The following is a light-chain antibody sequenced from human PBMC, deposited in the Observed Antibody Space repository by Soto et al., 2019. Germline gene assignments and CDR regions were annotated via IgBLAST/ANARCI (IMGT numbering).Light chain of an antibody. CDR2: GAS. J-gene: IGKJ4*01. Sequence: EIVLTQSPGTLSLSPVERATLSCRASQSVSSSYLAWYQQRPGQAPRLLIYGASNRATGIPDRFSGSGSGTDFTLTISRLEPEDFAVYFCQQYGNSPLTFGGGTKVDI. V-gene: IGKV3-20*01. CDR3: QQYGNSPLT. CDR1: QSVSSSY.